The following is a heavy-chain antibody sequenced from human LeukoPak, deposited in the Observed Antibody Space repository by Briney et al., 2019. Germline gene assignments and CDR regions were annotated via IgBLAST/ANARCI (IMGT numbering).Heavy chain of an antibody. CDR2: ISSDGINK. CDR3: ARDSPVVRYFDWSDYFDY. J-gene: IGHJ4*02. CDR1: GFTFSMFD. V-gene: IGHV3-30*03. D-gene: IGHD3-9*01. Sequence: GRSLKLSCAASGFTFSMFDMHWVRQAPGKGLEWLAVISSDGINKKYADSVKGRFTSSRENSKNTVHLQMNNLRPDDTAIYYCARDSPVVRYFDWSDYFDYWGQGTVVTVSS.